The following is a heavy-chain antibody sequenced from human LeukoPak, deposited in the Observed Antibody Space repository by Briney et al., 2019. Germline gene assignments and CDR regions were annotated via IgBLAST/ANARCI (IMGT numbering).Heavy chain of an antibody. J-gene: IGHJ6*02. Sequence: GGSLRLSCAASGFTFSSYSMNWVRQAPGKGLEWVANIKQDGSEKYYVDSVKGRFTISRDNAKNSLNLQMNSLRAEDTAMYYCARDDYDMDVWGQGTTVTVSS. CDR2: IKQDGSEK. CDR1: GFTFSSYS. CDR3: ARDDYDMDV. V-gene: IGHV3-7*03.